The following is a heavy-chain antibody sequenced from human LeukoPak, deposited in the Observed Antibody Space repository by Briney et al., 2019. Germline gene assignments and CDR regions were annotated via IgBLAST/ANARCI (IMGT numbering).Heavy chain of an antibody. CDR3: ARAEYYYDSSGYRGWFDP. CDR2: IYTSGST. V-gene: IGHV4-61*02. CDR1: GGSISSGSYY. Sequence: SQTLSLTCTVSGGSISSGSYYWSWIRQPAGKGLEWIRRIYTSGSTNYNPSLKSRVTISVDTSKNQFSLKLSSVTAADTAVYYCARAEYYYDSSGYRGWFDPWGQGTLVTVSS. J-gene: IGHJ5*02. D-gene: IGHD3-22*01.